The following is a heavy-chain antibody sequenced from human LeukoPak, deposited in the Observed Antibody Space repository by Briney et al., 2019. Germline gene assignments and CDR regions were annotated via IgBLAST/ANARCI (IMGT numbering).Heavy chain of an antibody. V-gene: IGHV4-34*01. CDR3: ARGGGSSWNPTPFDY. CDR2: INHSGST. CDR1: GGSFGGYY. J-gene: IGHJ4*02. Sequence: PSETLSLTYAVYGGSFGGYYWSWIRQPPGKGLEWIGEINHSGSTNYNPSVKSRVTISVDTSKNQFSLKLSSVTAADTAVYYCARGGGSSWNPTPFDYWGQGTLVTVSS. D-gene: IGHD6-13*01.